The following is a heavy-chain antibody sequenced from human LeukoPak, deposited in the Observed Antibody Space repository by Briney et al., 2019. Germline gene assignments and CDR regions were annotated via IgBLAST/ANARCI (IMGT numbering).Heavy chain of an antibody. CDR3: TTGTWIQLWLADY. CDR2: VKSKRDGGTT. J-gene: IGHJ4*02. V-gene: IGHV3-15*01. Sequence: GGSLRLSCAASGFTFNNAWMSWVRQAPGKGREWVGHVKSKRDGGTTDYATPVKGRFSISRDDSKNTLFLQMNSLKTEDTAVYYCTTGTWIQLWLADYWGQGTLVTVSS. D-gene: IGHD5-18*01. CDR1: GFTFNNAW.